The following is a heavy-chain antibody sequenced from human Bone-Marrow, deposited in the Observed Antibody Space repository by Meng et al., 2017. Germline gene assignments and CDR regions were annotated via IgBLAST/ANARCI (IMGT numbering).Heavy chain of an antibody. CDR2: IYLSGTT. Sequence: SETLSLTCTVSGDSISSVYYRNWIRQPAGKGLEWLDTIYLSGTTYNNTPLRSRVTLSVDTTKNHFSRNLTAVTAADTAVYCCARGLCYYDTFDYWGQGKLVTVSS. CDR3: ARGLCYYDTFDY. V-gene: IGHV4-38-2*02. CDR1: GDSISSVYY. J-gene: IGHJ4*02. D-gene: IGHD3-22*01.